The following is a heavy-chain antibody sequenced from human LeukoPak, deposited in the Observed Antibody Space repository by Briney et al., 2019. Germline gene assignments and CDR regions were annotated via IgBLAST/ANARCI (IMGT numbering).Heavy chain of an antibody. CDR1: GGSISSYD. J-gene: IGHJ4*02. D-gene: IGHD6-19*01. V-gene: IGHV4-59*08. CDR3: ARHSSGWYYFDY. CDR2: IYYSGST. Sequence: PSETLSLTCTVSGGSISSYDWSWIRQPPGKGLDLIGYIYYSGSTNYNPSLKSRVNISVDTSKNQFSLKLSSVTAADTAVYYCARHSSGWYYFDYWGQGTLVTVSS.